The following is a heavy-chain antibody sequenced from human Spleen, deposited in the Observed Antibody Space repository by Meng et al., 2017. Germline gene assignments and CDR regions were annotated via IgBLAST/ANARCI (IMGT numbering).Heavy chain of an antibody. J-gene: IGHJ4*02. D-gene: IGHD6-13*01. CDR2: IDPKTGDT. CDR3: ARDEDISAAGKLFGDY. Sequence: VHWVQSGAEVKKPGASVKVSCKPSGDNFPDYYIHWVRRAPGQGLEWMGRIDPKTGDTHYALKFQCRVTMTGDTSISTAYMELSGLRSDDTAMYYCARDEDISAAGKLFGDYWGQGTLVTVSS. CDR1: GDNFPDYY. V-gene: IGHV1-2*06.